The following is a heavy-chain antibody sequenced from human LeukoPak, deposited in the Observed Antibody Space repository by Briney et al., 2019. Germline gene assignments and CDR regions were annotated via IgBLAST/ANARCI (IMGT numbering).Heavy chain of an antibody. CDR2: IHTSGSP. V-gene: IGHV4-61*02. CDR3: ARVEAGAAAFYFDH. CDR1: GGSISSGSYY. D-gene: IGHD6-13*01. Sequence: SQTLSLTCTVSGGSISSGSYYWTWIRQPAGRGLECIGRIHTSGSPKYNPSLKSRVTISLDTSKNQSSLKVTSVTAADTAVYYCARVEAGAAAFYFDHWGRGTLVTVSS. J-gene: IGHJ4*02.